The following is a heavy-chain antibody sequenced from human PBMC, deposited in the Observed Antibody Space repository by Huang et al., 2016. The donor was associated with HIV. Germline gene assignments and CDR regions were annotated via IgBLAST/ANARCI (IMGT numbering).Heavy chain of an antibody. CDR2: FDPEEGEK. D-gene: IGHD2-15*01. CDR3: ATSTPDVGAGVLRSAFDI. V-gene: IGHV1-24*01. Sequence: QVQLVESGAELKKPGASVRVSCKVSGYTVSELSLHWVRQAPEKGLEWMGGFDPEEGEKIYAQRLQGRVTMTADTSTETAYMELSSLRPEDTAVYYCATSTPDVGAGVLRSAFDIWGQGTMVTVSS. CDR1: GYTVSELS. J-gene: IGHJ3*02.